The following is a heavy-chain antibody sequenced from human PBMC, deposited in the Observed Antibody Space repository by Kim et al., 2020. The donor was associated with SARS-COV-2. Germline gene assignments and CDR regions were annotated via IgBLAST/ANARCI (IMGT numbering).Heavy chain of an antibody. CDR3: TSSVSSNFPNFDY. D-gene: IGHD6-13*01. Sequence: YAAYVKGRFIVSREDSKSIAYLDMNSLKTEDTAVYYCTSSVSSNFPNFDYWGQGTLVTVSS. J-gene: IGHJ4*02. V-gene: IGHV3-49*02.